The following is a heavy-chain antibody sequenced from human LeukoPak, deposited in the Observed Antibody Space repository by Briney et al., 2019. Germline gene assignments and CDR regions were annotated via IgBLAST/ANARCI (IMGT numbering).Heavy chain of an antibody. CDR2: INPNSGGT. Sequence: ASVKVSCKASGYTFTGYYMHWVRQAPGQGLAWMGWINPNSGGTNYAQKFQGRVTMTRDTSISTAYMELSRLRSDDTAVYYCARDELYYYDSSGYYGWSDYWGQGTLVTVSS. V-gene: IGHV1-2*02. J-gene: IGHJ4*02. CDR3: ARDELYYYDSSGYYGWSDY. CDR1: GYTFTGYY. D-gene: IGHD3-22*01.